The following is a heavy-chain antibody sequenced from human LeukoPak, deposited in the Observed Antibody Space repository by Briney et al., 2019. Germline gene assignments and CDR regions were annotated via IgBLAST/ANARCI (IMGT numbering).Heavy chain of an antibody. CDR3: ARDHRSTPKPEYYFDY. CDR1: GYTFTRYY. V-gene: IGHV1-46*01. CDR2: INPSGGST. J-gene: IGHJ4*02. Sequence: ASVKVSCKASGYTFTRYYMHWVRQAPGQGLEWMGIINPSGGSTSYAQKFQGRVTMTRDTSTSTVYMELSSLRSEDTAVYYCARDHRSTPKPEYYFDYWGQGTLVTVSS.